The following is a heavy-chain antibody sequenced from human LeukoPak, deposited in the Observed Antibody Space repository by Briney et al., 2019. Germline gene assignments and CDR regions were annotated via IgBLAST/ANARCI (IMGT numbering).Heavy chain of an antibody. CDR1: GFTPSSYS. CDR3: ARERGYSYGYSDY. Sequence: GGSLRLSCAASGFTPSSYSMNWVRQAPGKGLEWVSSISSSSSYIYYADSVKGRFTISRDNAKNSLYLQMNSLRAEDTAVYYCARERGYSYGYSDYWGQGTLVTVSS. D-gene: IGHD5-18*01. CDR2: ISSSSSYI. J-gene: IGHJ4*02. V-gene: IGHV3-21*01.